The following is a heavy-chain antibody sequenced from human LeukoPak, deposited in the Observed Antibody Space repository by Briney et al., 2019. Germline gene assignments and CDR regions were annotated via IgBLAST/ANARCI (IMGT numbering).Heavy chain of an antibody. CDR2: IWYDGSNK. V-gene: IGHV3-30*02. J-gene: IGHJ4*02. D-gene: IGHD4-23*01. CDR3: AKGATVERY. Sequence: PGGSLRLSCAASGFTFDDYAMHWVRQAPGKGLEWVAVIWYDGSNKYYANSVKGRFTISRDNSKNTLYLQMNSLRAEDTAVYYCAKGATVERYWGQGTLVTVSS. CDR1: GFTFDDYA.